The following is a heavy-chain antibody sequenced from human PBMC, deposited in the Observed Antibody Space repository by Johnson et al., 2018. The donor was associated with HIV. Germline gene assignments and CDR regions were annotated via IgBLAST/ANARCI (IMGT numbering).Heavy chain of an antibody. Sequence: QVQLVESGGGLVQPGGSLRLSCAASGFTFKDYYMNWVRQTPGKGLEWVSHISTSGSIKYYADSVKGRFTISRDNAKKSLYLEMKSLRVDDTAVYYCARESTAWGGEDVGYGLDVWGQGTPVAVS. V-gene: IGHV3-11*01. CDR2: ISTSGSIK. J-gene: IGHJ3*01. CDR3: ARESTAWGGEDVGYGLDV. D-gene: IGHD5-18*01. CDR1: GFTFKDYY.